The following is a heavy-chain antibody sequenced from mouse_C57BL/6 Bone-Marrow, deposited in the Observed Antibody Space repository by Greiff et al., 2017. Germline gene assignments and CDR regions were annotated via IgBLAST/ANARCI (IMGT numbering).Heavy chain of an antibody. CDR3: ARDDHWGFAY. D-gene: IGHD4-1*01. V-gene: IGHV7-1*01. CDR1: GFTFSDFY. Sequence: EVKLVESGGGLVQSGRSLRLSCATSGFTFSDFYMEWVRQAPGKGLEWIAASRNKANDYTTEYSASVKGRFIVSRDTSQSFLYLQMNALRAEDTAIYYCARDDHWGFAYWGQGTLVTVSA. CDR2: SRNKANDYTT. J-gene: IGHJ3*01.